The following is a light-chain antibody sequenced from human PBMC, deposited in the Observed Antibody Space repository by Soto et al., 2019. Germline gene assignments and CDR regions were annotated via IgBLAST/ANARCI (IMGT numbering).Light chain of an antibody. CDR3: SAWDDRVNGVV. CDR1: SSKIGTYT. CDR2: TDD. V-gene: IGLV1-44*01. J-gene: IGLJ2*01. Sequence: QSVLTQPPSVSGTPGQSITVSCSGSSSKIGTYTLNWYQHLPGTAPKLLFSTDDQRPSGVADRFSGSKSGTSASLAISGLQSEDEADYYCSAWDDRVNGVVFGGGTKLTVL.